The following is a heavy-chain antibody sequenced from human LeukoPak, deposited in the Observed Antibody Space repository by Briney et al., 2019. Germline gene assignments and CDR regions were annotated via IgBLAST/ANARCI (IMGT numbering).Heavy chain of an antibody. D-gene: IGHD3-10*01. CDR3: AKDALLQPHV. J-gene: IGHJ4*02. CDR1: GFTFSSYG. CDR2: IRYDGSNK. V-gene: IGHV3-30*02. Sequence: PGGSLRLSCAASGFTFSSYGMHWVRQAPGKGLEWVAFIRYDGSNKYYADSVKGRFTISRDNSKNTLYLQMNSLRAEGTAVYYCAKDALLQPHVWGQGTLVTVSS.